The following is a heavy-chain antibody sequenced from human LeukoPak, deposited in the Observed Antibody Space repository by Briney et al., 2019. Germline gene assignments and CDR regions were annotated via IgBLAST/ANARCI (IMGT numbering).Heavy chain of an antibody. Sequence: GGSLRLSCAASRFIFYNYGMTWVRQAPGKGLEWGSGISDDGYSTYYADSVKGRFTISRDNSKNTLYLHMSSLRVEDTAVFYCARVAPPLDDYIRGSFPYYFDYWGQGTPVTVSS. J-gene: IGHJ4*02. CDR1: RFIFYNYG. V-gene: IGHV3-23*01. CDR3: ARVAPPLDDYIRGSFPYYFDY. D-gene: IGHD3-16*01. CDR2: ISDDGYST.